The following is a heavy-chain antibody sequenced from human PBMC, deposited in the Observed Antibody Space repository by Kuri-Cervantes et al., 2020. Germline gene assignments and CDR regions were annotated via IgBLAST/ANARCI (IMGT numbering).Heavy chain of an antibody. J-gene: IGHJ3*02. CDR3: ARDMTTVTTDAFDI. V-gene: IGHV3-9*01. CDR1: GFTFDDYA. CDR2: ISWNSGSI. Sequence: SLKISCAASGFTFDDYAMHWVRQAPGKGLEWVSGISWNSGSIGYADSAKGRFTISRDNAKNSLYLQMNSLRAEDTAVYYCARDMTTVTTDAFDIWGQGTMVTVSS. D-gene: IGHD4-17*01.